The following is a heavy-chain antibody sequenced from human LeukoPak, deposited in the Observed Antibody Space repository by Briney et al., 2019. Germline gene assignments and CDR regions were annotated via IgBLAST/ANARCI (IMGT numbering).Heavy chain of an antibody. Sequence: KPGGSLRLSCAASGFTFSSYSMNWVRQAPGKGLEWVSSISSSSSYIYCADSVEGRFTISRDNAKNSLYLQMNSLRAEDTAVYYCARDSTYWGQGTLVTVSS. CDR3: ARDSTY. CDR1: GFTFSSYS. V-gene: IGHV3-21*01. CDR2: ISSSSSYI. J-gene: IGHJ4*02. D-gene: IGHD5/OR15-5a*01.